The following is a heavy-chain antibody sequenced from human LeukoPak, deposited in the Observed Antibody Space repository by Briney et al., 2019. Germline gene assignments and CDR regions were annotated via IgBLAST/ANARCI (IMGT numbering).Heavy chain of an antibody. CDR3: AGDQNWSPDW. Sequence: GRSLRLSCAASGFTFSSYAMHWVRQAPGKGLEWVAVISYDGSNKYYADSVKGRFTISRDNSKNTLYLQMNSLRAEDTAVYYCAGDQNWSPDWWGQGTLVTVSS. CDR1: GFTFSSYA. CDR2: ISYDGSNK. D-gene: IGHD1-1*01. J-gene: IGHJ4*02. V-gene: IGHV3-30*04.